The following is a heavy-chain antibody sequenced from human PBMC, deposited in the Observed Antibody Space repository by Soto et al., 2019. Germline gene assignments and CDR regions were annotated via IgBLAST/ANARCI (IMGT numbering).Heavy chain of an antibody. CDR3: ARSVTFGGVIPNWYFDL. D-gene: IGHD3-16*02. Sequence: QVQLVQSGSELKKPGASVKVSCKASGYTFTSYAMNWVRQAPGQGLEWMGWINTNTGNPTYAQGFTGRFVFSLDTSVSTAYLQICSLKAEDTAVYYCARSVTFGGVIPNWYFDLWDRGTLVTVSS. CDR2: INTNTGNP. CDR1: GYTFTSYA. J-gene: IGHJ2*01. V-gene: IGHV7-4-1*01.